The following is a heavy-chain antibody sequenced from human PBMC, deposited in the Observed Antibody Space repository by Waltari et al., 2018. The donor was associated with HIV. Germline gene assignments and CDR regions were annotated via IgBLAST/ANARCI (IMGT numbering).Heavy chain of an antibody. D-gene: IGHD4-17*01. J-gene: IGHJ3*02. CDR1: GNNFAGYW. Sequence: EEKLVQSGAEVKEPGESLKISCKSLGNNFAGYWVGWVRQMPGKGLEWMGVIYPGDSDAVYSPSFQGRVSMSTDSSISTVYLQWSSLRASDTAMYYCARRKGDYRTAFDIWGQGTMVTASS. CDR3: ARRKGDYRTAFDI. V-gene: IGHV5-51*01. CDR2: IYPGDSDA.